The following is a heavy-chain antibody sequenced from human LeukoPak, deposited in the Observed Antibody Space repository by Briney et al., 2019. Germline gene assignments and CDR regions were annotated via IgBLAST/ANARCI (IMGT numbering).Heavy chain of an antibody. J-gene: IGHJ4*02. CDR1: GGSISNNNYY. CDR2: IYYNGNT. D-gene: IGHD6-13*01. CDR3: ARDSSSWYTVYYFDY. V-gene: IGHV4-39*07. Sequence: SDTLSLTCTVSGGSISNNNYYWGWIRQPPGEGLVWFGSIYYNGNTYYNPSLKSRVTISVDTSKNQFSLKLSSVTAADTAVYYCARDSSSWYTVYYFDYWGQGSLVTVSS.